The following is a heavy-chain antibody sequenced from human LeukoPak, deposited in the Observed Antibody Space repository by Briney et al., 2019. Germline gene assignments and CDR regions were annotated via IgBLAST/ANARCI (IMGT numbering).Heavy chain of an antibody. J-gene: IGHJ6*02. CDR2: IYYSGNV. D-gene: IGHD5-12*01. Sequence: SETLSLTCTVSGGSISSYYWSWIRQPPGKGLEWIGNIYYSGNVNYNPSLMSRITISIDTSKKQFFLRLNSVTAADTAVYYCARDSDIVATMVRPNTYYYGMDVWGQGTTVTVS. CDR1: GGSISSYY. V-gene: IGHV4-59*01. CDR3: ARDSDIVATMVRPNTYYYGMDV.